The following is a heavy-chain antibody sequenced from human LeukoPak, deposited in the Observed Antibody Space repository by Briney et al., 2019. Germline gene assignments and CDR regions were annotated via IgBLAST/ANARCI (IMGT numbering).Heavy chain of an antibody. CDR3: AREPALIVVVPAAKGFDY. J-gene: IGHJ4*02. D-gene: IGHD2-2*01. Sequence: ASVKVSCKASGYTFTSYYMHWVRQAPGQGLEWMGIINPSGGSTSYAQKFQGRVTMTRDTSTSTVYMELSSLRSEDTAVYYCAREPALIVVVPAAKGFDYWGQGTLVTVSP. V-gene: IGHV1-46*01. CDR2: INPSGGST. CDR1: GYTFTSYY.